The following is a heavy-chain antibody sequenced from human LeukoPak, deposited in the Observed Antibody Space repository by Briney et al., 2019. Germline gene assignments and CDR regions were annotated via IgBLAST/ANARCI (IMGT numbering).Heavy chain of an antibody. CDR3: ARGIVYGSGSYYKAYYFDS. J-gene: IGHJ4*02. V-gene: IGHV4-34*01. D-gene: IGHD3-10*01. Sequence: SETLSLTCSVSGGSFSGSYWSWIRQPPGKGLEWIGEINHSGTTNYNPSLASRVTVSVDTSKNQFSLNLTSVTAADTAVYFCARGIVYGSGSYYKAYYFDSWGQGTLVTVSS. CDR1: GGSFSGSY. CDR2: INHSGTT.